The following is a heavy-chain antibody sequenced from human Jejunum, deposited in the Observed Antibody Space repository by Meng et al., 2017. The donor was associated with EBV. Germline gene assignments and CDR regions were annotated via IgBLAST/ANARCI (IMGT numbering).Heavy chain of an antibody. CDR3: AGLRYSGYDRAFDY. CDR1: GGSVNSGNVY. J-gene: IGHJ4*02. CDR2: IYYSGSP. V-gene: IGHV4-61*01. Sequence: QLPPPGSCPGLVKPPETLSLTCTVSGGSVNSGNVYWSWSRQPPGKGLEWIGYIYYSGSPNYIPSLKRRVTISLDTSKNQFSLKLSSVTAADTAVYYCAGLRYSGYDRAFDYWGQGALVTVSS. D-gene: IGHD5-12*01.